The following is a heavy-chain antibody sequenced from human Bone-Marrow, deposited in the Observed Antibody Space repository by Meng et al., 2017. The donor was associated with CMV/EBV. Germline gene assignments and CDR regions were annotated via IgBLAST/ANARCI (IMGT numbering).Heavy chain of an antibody. D-gene: IGHD2-2*01. V-gene: IGHV1-8*01. CDR1: GYTFTSYD. CDR2: MNPNSGNT. CDR3: ARVSPRWSSTSCRRMDV. J-gene: IGHJ6*01. Sequence: ASVKVSCKASGYTFTSYDINWVRQATGQGLEWMGWMNPNSGNTGYAQKFQGRVTMTRNTSISTAYMELSSLRSEDTAVYYCARVSPRWSSTSCRRMDVWGQGTTVTGSS.